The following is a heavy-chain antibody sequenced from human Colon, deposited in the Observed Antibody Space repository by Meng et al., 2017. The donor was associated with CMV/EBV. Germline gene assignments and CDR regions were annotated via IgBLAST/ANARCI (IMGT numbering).Heavy chain of an antibody. D-gene: IGHD1-26*01. CDR2: INSDGSST. V-gene: IGHV3-74*01. CDR1: GFTFSSYR. J-gene: IGHJ4*02. CDR3: ARDGTVYGI. Sequence: GGSLRLSCAASGFTFSSYRMHWVRQAPGKGLVWVSRINSDGSSTNYADSVKGRFTISRDNAKNSLYLQMNSLRVEDTAVYYCARDGTVYGIWGQGTLVTVSS.